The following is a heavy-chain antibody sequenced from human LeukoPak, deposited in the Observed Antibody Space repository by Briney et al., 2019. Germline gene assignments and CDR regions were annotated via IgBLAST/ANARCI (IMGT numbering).Heavy chain of an antibody. Sequence: ASVKVSCKASGYTFTSYDINWVRQAAGQGLEWMGWMNPNSGNTGYAQKFQGRVTMTRNTSISTAYMELSSLRSEDTAVYYCARVVRYYGSGSYYHRSHPALGYWGQGTLVTVSS. V-gene: IGHV1-8*01. CDR3: ARVVRYYGSGSYYHRSHPALGY. CDR2: MNPNSGNT. J-gene: IGHJ4*02. D-gene: IGHD3-10*01. CDR1: GYTFTSYD.